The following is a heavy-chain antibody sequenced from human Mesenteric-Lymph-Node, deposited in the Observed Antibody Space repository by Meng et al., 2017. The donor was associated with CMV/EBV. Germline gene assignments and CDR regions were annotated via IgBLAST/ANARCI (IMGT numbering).Heavy chain of an antibody. CDR2: IRYDGSNK. CDR3: AKDYVWGSYRYTGFDY. J-gene: IGHJ4*02. Sequence: GGSLRLSCAASGFTFSSYEMNWVRQAPGKGLEWVAFIRYDGSNKYYADSVKGRFTISRDNSKNTLYLQMNSLRAEDTAVYYCAKDYVWGSYRYTGFDYWGQGTLVTVSS. D-gene: IGHD3-16*02. CDR1: GFTFSSYE. V-gene: IGHV3-30*02.